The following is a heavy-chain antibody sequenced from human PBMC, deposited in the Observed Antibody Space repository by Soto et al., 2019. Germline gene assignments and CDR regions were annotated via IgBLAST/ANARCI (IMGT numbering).Heavy chain of an antibody. Sequence: QVQLVQSGAEVRKPGTSVKISCKTSGDTFTTYYLQWVRQAPGRGLEWMGIINPDNGSTNYAQKLRGRVTMTRDTSTSTVYMDLTSLISEDTAVYFCARGLGVGSGLRLQHWGQGTLVTVSS. CDR2: INPDNGST. D-gene: IGHD6-19*01. V-gene: IGHV1-46*04. J-gene: IGHJ1*01. CDR3: ARGLGVGSGLRLQH. CDR1: GDTFTTYY.